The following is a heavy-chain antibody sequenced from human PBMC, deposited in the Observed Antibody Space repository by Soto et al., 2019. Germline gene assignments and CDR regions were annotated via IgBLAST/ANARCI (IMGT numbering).Heavy chain of an antibody. CDR2: INAGNGNT. CDR1: GYTFTSYA. V-gene: IGHV1-3*01. D-gene: IGHD4-4*01. J-gene: IGHJ6*02. CDR3: ARPDYSNYIDHYYGMDV. Sequence: GASVKVSCKASGYTFTSYAMHWVRQAPGQRLEWMGWINAGNGNTKYSQKFQGRVTITRDTSASTAYMELSSLRSEDTAVYYCARPDYSNYIDHYYGMDVWGQGTTVTVSS.